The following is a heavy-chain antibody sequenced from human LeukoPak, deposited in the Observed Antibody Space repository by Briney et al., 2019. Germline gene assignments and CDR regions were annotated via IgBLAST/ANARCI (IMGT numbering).Heavy chain of an antibody. V-gene: IGHV5-51*01. D-gene: IGHD2-2*01. CDR3: ARRYCSSTSCYGNAFDI. CDR2: IYPGDSDT. J-gene: IGHJ3*02. Sequence: IGWVRXXPGKGLEWMGIIYPGDSDTRYSPSFQGQVTISADKSISTAYLQWSSLKASDTAMYYCARRYCSSTSCYGNAFDIWGQGTMVTVSS.